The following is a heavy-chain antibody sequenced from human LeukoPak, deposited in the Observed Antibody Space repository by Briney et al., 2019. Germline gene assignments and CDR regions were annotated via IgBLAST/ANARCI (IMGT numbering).Heavy chain of an antibody. J-gene: IGHJ4*02. D-gene: IGHD6-19*01. CDR1: GFPLSSYA. Sequence: GGSLRLSCAAFGFPLSSYAMSWVRQAPGKGLEWVAVISYDGSNKYYADSVKGRFTISRDNSKNTLYLQMNSLRAEDTAVYYCARGDGGWLDYWGQGTLVTVSS. V-gene: IGHV3-30*04. CDR2: ISYDGSNK. CDR3: ARGDGGWLDY.